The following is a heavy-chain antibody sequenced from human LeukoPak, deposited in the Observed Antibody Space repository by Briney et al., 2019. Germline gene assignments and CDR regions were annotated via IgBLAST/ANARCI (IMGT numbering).Heavy chain of an antibody. V-gene: IGHV3-30*02. D-gene: IGHD6-13*01. CDR1: GFTFSSYG. CDR3: AKDYSSPGDYYYYMDV. CDR2: IRYDGSNK. J-gene: IGHJ6*03. Sequence: PGGSLRLSCAASGFTFSSYGMHWVRQAPGKGLEWVAFIRYDGSNKYYADSVKGRFTISRDNSKNTLYLQMNSLRAEDTAVYYCAKDYSSPGDYYYYMDVWGKGTTVTVSS.